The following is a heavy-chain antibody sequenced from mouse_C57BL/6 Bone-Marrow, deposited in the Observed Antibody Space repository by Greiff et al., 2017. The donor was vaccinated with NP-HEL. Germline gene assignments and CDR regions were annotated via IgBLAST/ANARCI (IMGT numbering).Heavy chain of an antibody. CDR1: GYTFTSYW. V-gene: IGHV1-52*01. J-gene: IGHJ3*01. CDR2: IDPSASET. Sequence: VQLQQPGAELVRPGSSVKLSCKASGYTFTSYWMHWVKQRPLQSLEWIGNIDPSASETHYTQNFKDKATLTVDKSSRTAYVQLSSLTSEDSAVYCCAREGFAYWGPGTLVTVSA. CDR3: AREGFAY.